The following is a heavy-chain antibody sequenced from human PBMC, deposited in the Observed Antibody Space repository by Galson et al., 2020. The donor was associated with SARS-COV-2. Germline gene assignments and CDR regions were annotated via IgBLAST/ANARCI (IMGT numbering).Heavy chain of an antibody. CDR3: ARGMDYDCWNGYWRVFDY. CDR1: GFTFSSYC. CDR2: ISSSSSYI. Sequence: GGSLRLSCAASGFTFSSYCMNWVRQAPGKGLEWVSSISSSSSYIYYADSVKGRFTFSRDNAKNSLYLQMNSLRAEDTAVYYCARGMDYDCWNGYWRVFDYWGQGTLVTVSS. V-gene: IGHV3-21*01. J-gene: IGHJ4*02. D-gene: IGHD3-3*01.